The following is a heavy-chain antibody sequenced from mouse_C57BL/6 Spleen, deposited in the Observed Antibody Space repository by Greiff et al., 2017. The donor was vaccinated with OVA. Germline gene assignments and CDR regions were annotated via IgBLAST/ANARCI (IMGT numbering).Heavy chain of an antibody. CDR1: GYSFTGYY. J-gene: IGHJ1*03. Sequence: VQLQQSGPELVKPGASVKISCKASGYSFTGYYMNWVKQSPEKSLEWIGEINPSTGGTTYNQKFKATATLTVDKSSSTAYMQLKRLTSEDSAVYYCARKPRREYFDVWGTGTTVTVSS. V-gene: IGHV1-42*01. CDR2: INPSTGGT. CDR3: ARKPRREYFDV.